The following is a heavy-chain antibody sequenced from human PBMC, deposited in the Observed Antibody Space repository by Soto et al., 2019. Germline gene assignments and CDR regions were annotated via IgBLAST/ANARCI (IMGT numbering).Heavy chain of an antibody. Sequence: QVQLQESGPGLVKPSETLSLTCTVSGGSISSYYLSWIRQPAGKGLERIGRIYTSGSTNYNASLKSRVTMSVDTSKNLFSLELSSVTAEDSAVYCCERAASGTPAYPNNWFDPWGQGTLVTVSS. CDR3: ERAASGTPAYPNNWFDP. CDR2: IYTSGST. D-gene: IGHD6-13*01. J-gene: IGHJ5*02. CDR1: GGSISSYY. V-gene: IGHV4-4*07.